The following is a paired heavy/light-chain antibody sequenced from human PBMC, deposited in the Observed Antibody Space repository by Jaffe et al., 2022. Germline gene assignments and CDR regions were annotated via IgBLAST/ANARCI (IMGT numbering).Heavy chain of an antibody. Sequence: EVQLVESGGGLVQPGRSLRLSCAASGFTFDDYAMHWVRQAPGKGLEWVSGISWNSGRIGYADSVKGRFTISRDNAKNSLYLQMNSLRAEDTALYYCAKEISPGYGGSWSWGQGTLVTVSS. CDR1: GFTFDDYA. CDR3: AKEISPGYGGSWS. J-gene: IGHJ4*02. D-gene: IGHD2-15*01. V-gene: IGHV3-9*01. CDR2: ISWNSGRI.
Light chain of an antibody. J-gene: IGLJ1*01. V-gene: IGLV2-11*01. Sequence: QSALTQPRSVSGSPGQSVTISCTGTSSDVGGYNYVSWYQQHPGKAPKFMIYDVSKRPSGVPDRFSGSKSGNTASLTISGLQAEDEADYYCCSYAGSYTYVFGTGTKVTVL. CDR1: SSDVGGYNY. CDR3: CSYAGSYTYV. CDR2: DVS.